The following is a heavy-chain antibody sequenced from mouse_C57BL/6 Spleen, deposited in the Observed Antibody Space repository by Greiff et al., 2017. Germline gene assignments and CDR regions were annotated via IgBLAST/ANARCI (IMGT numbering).Heavy chain of an antibody. J-gene: IGHJ2*01. CDR2: INPNNGGT. CDR3: AREERWDYYYFDY. D-gene: IGHD1-1*01. V-gene: IGHV1-26*01. CDR1: GYTFTDYY. Sequence: EVQLQQSGPELVKPGASVKISCKASGYTFTDYYMNWVKQSHGKSLEWIGDINPNNGGTSYNQKFKGKATLTVDKSSSTAYMELRSLTSEDSAVYYCAREERWDYYYFDYWGQGTTLTVSS.